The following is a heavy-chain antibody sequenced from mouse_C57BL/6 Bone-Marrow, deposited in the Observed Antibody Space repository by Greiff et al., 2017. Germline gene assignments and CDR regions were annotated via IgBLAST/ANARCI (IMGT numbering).Heavy chain of an antibody. D-gene: IGHD1-1*01. Sequence: VQLQQPGAELVMPGASVKLSCKASGYTFTSYWMHWVKQRPGQGLEWIGEIDPSDSYTNYNQKFKGKSTLTVDKSSSTAYMQLSSLTSEDSAVYYCAKEVYYGSSYDWYFDVWGTGTTVTVSS. CDR3: AKEVYYGSSYDWYFDV. CDR2: IDPSDSYT. J-gene: IGHJ1*03. CDR1: GYTFTSYW. V-gene: IGHV1-69*01.